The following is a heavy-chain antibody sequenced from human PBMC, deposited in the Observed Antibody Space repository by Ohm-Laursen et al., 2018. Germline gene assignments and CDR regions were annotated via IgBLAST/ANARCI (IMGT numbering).Heavy chain of an antibody. J-gene: IGHJ4*02. CDR1: GFTFSSYW. V-gene: IGHV3-74*01. CDR2: ITGDGTGA. D-gene: IGHD3-3*01. CDR3: ASGSLLTYYDFWSGDYFDY. Sequence: SLRLSCAASGFTFSSYWMHWVRRAPGKGLVWVSRITGDGTGANYADSVKGRFTISRDNAKNMVYLQMNSLRVEDTAVYYCASGSLLTYYDFWSGDYFDYWGQGTLITVSS.